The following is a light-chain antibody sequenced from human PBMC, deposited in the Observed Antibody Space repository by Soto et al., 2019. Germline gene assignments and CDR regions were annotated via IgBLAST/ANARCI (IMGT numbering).Light chain of an antibody. CDR3: TSYGGSNNYVV. CDR1: SSDVGAYNY. CDR2: DVT. V-gene: IGLV2-8*01. J-gene: IGLJ2*01. Sequence: QSVLTQPPSASGSPGQSVTISCTGTSSDVGAYNYVSWYQQHPGQAPKLMIYDVTKRPSGVPDRFSGPKSGNTASLTVSGLQAEDEADYYCTSYGGSNNYVVFGGGTKLTVL.